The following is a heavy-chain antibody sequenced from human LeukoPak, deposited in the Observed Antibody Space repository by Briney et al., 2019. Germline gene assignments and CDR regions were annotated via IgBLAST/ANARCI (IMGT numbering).Heavy chain of an antibody. CDR2: IHPNSGGT. D-gene: IGHD6-19*01. V-gene: IGHV1-2*02. J-gene: IGHJ1*01. CDR1: GYTFTHYY. CDR3: ARLAAVPG. Sequence: ASVKVSCQASGYTFTHYYLHWVRQAPGQGLEWMGWIHPNSGGTNYAQKFQGRVAMTRDTSISTAYMELSSLRSDDTAVYYCARLAAVPGWGQGTLVTVSS.